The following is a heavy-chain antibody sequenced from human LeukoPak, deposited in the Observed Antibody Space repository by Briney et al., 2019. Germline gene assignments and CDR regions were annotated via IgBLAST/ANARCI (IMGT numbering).Heavy chain of an antibody. Sequence: SETLSLTCTVSGGSISSYYWNWIRQPPGKGLEWIGYISYSGTTNYNPSLKSRVTISVDTSKNQFSLKLNSVTAADTAVYYCARGRSGSYYATDYWGQGTLVTVSS. V-gene: IGHV4-59*01. CDR1: GGSISSYY. CDR2: ISYSGTT. CDR3: ARGRSGSYYATDY. D-gene: IGHD1-26*01. J-gene: IGHJ4*02.